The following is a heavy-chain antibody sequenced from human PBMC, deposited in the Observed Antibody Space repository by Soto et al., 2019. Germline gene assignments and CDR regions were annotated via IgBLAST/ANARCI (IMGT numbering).Heavy chain of an antibody. CDR3: ARNLYNTGDFDH. D-gene: IGHD3-16*01. Sequence: QVQLMQSGAEVRKPGASVKVSCRASGYTFTDYDINWERQATGQGLEWLGWMTPNSGNTGYALKFQGRVTLTRDTFRSTAYMELRSLTSEDTAVYYCARNLYNTGDFDHWGQGTLVTVSS. CDR2: MTPNSGNT. J-gene: IGHJ5*02. V-gene: IGHV1-8*02. CDR1: GYTFTDYD.